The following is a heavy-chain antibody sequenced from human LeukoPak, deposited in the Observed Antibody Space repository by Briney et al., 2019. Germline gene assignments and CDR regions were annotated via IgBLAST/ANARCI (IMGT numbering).Heavy chain of an antibody. V-gene: IGHV4-28*01. CDR1: GYSISSSKW. CDR2: IYYSGST. J-gene: IGHJ4*02. CDR3: ARTRDSDMYYFDS. D-gene: IGHD5-24*01. Sequence: SDTLSLTCVVSGYSISSSKWWGWIRQPPGKGLEWIGYIYYSGSTYYNPSLKTRVTMSVDTSKNQFSLKLTSVTAVNTATYYCARTRDSDMYYFDSWGQGTLVTVS.